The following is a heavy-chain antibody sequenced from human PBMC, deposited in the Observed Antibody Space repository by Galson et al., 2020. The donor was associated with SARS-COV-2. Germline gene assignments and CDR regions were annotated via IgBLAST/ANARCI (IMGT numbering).Heavy chain of an antibody. Sequence: SETLSLTCAVYGGSFSGYYWSWIRQPPGKGLEWIGEINHSGSTNYNPSLKSRVTISVDTSKNQFSLKLSSVTAADTAVYYCARGATAEDYYYYYCMDVWGKGTTVTVSS. CDR1: GGSFSGYY. CDR3: ARGATAEDYYYYYCMDV. D-gene: IGHD5-12*01. CDR2: INHSGST. J-gene: IGHJ6*03. V-gene: IGHV4-34*01.